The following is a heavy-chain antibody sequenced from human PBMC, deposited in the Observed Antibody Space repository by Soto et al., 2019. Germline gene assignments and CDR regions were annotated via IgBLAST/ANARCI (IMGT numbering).Heavy chain of an antibody. CDR2: IVPIYGTR. J-gene: IGHJ6*02. D-gene: IGHD3-10*01. V-gene: IGHV1-69*13. CDR1: GGTFSRYA. Sequence: SVTVSCKASGGTFSRYAFSWVRQAPGQGLEWMGGIVPIYGTRGFAQKFQGRLTITADEPTRTAYMELSSLRSEDTAVYYCARDLDYYGSGSHYYYGRGVWGQGTTGTVS. CDR3: ARDLDYYGSGSHYYYGRGV.